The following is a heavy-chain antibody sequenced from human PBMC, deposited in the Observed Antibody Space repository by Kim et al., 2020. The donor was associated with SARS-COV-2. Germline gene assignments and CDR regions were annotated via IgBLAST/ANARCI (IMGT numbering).Heavy chain of an antibody. V-gene: IGHV4-34*01. CDR3: ARGRAGVVPSPILGLGPYYYYYAMDV. CDR2: VNHSGIT. D-gene: IGHD3-3*01. J-gene: IGHJ6*02. Sequence: SETLSLTCAVYGGSFSGYSLIWIRQAPGKGLEWIGEVNHSGITKYHPSLKSRVTISVDTSKNQFSLKLPSVTAADTAVFYCARGRAGVVPSPILGLGPYYYYYAMDVWGQGTTVTVS. CDR1: GGSFSGYS.